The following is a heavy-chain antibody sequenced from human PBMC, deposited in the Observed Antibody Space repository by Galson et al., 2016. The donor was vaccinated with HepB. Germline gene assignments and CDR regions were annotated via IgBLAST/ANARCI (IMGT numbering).Heavy chain of an antibody. V-gene: IGHV3-21*01. Sequence: SLRLSCAASEFTFSRYTMNWVRQAPGKGLEWVSSISSNSFYIYYGDSMKGRVTISRDNAKNSLYLQMNGLRAEDTAVYYCAREGLRAAMSNTDAFDIWGQGTVVTVS. CDR3: AREGLRAAMSNTDAFDI. J-gene: IGHJ3*02. D-gene: IGHD2-2*01. CDR1: EFTFSRYT. CDR2: ISSNSFYI.